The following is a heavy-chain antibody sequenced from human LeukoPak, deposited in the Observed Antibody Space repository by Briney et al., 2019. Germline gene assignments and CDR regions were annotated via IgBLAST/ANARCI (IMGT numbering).Heavy chain of an antibody. J-gene: IGHJ3*02. CDR3: ARVAGYYYDRAFDM. D-gene: IGHD3-22*01. V-gene: IGHV1-2*02. CDR1: GYTFTAYY. Sequence: ASVKVSCKASGYTFTAYYIHWVRQAPGQGLEWMGWINPNSGGTNYAQKFQGRVAMTRDPSISTAYMELSRLRSDDTAVYYCARVAGYYYDRAFDMWGQGTMVTVYS. CDR2: INPNSGGT.